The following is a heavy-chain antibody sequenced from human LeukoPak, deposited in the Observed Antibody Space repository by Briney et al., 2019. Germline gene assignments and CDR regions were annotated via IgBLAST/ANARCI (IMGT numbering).Heavy chain of an antibody. V-gene: IGHV1-69*01. CDR3: ARVPAAIDYYYYYYMDV. CDR1: GGTFSSYA. Sequence: SVKVSCKASGGTFSSYAISWVRQAPGQGLEWMGGIIPIFGTANYAQKFQGRVTTTADESTSTAYMELSSLRSEDTAVYYCARVPAAIDYYYYYYMDVWGKGTTVTVSS. D-gene: IGHD2-2*01. CDR2: IIPIFGTA. J-gene: IGHJ6*03.